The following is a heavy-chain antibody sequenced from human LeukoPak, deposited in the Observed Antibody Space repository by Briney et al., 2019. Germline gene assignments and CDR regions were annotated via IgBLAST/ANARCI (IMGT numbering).Heavy chain of an antibody. CDR2: IYYSGST. Sequence: SETLSLTCTVSGGSISSSSYYWGWIRQPPGKGLEWIGSIYYSGSTYYNPSLKSRVTISVDTSKNQFSLKLSSVTAADTAVYYCAKDPGAPGGYSYGPWGQGTLVTVSS. J-gene: IGHJ4*02. CDR1: GGSISSSSYY. CDR3: AKDPGAPGGYSYGP. D-gene: IGHD5-18*01. V-gene: IGHV4-39*07.